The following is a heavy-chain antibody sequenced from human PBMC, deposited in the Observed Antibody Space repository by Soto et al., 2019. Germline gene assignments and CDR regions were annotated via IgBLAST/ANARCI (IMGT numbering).Heavy chain of an antibody. Sequence: QVQLVESGGGVVQPGRSLRLSCAASGFTFSSYGMHWVRQAPGKGLEWVAVIWYDGSNKYYADSVKGRFTISRDNSKNTLYLHMTSLRAEDTAVYYCARSYSYGYGDYWGQGTLVTVSS. D-gene: IGHD5-18*01. V-gene: IGHV3-33*01. CDR1: GFTFSSYG. CDR2: IWYDGSNK. J-gene: IGHJ4*02. CDR3: ARSYSYGYGDY.